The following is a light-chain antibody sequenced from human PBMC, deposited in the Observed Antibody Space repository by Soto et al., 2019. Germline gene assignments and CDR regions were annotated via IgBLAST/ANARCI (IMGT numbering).Light chain of an antibody. CDR3: QQYNNWPYT. CDR2: GAS. Sequence: EIVVTQSPHTLSVSPGERATLSCRASQSISTNLAWYQQKPGQDPRLLIYGASTRATGILARFSGSGSEKVFTLNISSMHFEDFAEYQCQQYNNWPYTFGEGTKLEIK. CDR1: QSISTN. J-gene: IGKJ2*01. V-gene: IGKV3-15*01.